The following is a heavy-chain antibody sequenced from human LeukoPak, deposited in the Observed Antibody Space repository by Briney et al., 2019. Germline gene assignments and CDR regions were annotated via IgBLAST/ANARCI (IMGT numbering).Heavy chain of an antibody. D-gene: IGHD6-13*01. CDR3: ARGVGSSWFDP. CDR1: GYTFTDYY. J-gene: IGHJ5*02. V-gene: IGHV1-2*02. CDR2: INPNSGGA. Sequence: ASVKVSCKASGYTFTDYYLYWVRQAPGPGLEWMGWINPNSGGANIALNSQGRVTTTTAKSIITAYMELSRLTSDDTAVYYCARGVGSSWFDPSGRGTLVTVSS.